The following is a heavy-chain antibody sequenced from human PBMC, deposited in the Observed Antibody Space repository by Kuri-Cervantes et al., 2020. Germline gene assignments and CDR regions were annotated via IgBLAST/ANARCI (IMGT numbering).Heavy chain of an antibody. CDR1: GGSISSGSYY. J-gene: IGHJ5*02. CDR2: IYTSGST. V-gene: IGHV4-61*02. D-gene: IGHD6-13*01. Sequence: LRLSCTVSGGSISSGSYYWSWIRQPAGKGLEWIGRIYTSGSTNYNPSLKSRVTISVDTSKNQFSLKLSSVTAADTAVYYCARDSSSWYGNWFDPWGQGTLVTVSS. CDR3: ARDSSSWYGNWFDP.